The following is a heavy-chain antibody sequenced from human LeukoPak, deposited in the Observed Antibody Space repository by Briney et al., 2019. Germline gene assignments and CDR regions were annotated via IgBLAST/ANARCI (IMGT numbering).Heavy chain of an antibody. D-gene: IGHD6-13*01. J-gene: IGHJ5*02. CDR1: GGSFSGYY. CDR2: INHSGST. CDR3: ARPRLRIAAAKNWFDP. V-gene: IGHV4-34*01. Sequence: MTSETLSLTCAVYGGSFSGYYWSWIRQPPGKGLEWIGEINHSGSTNYNPSLKSRVTISVDTSKNQFSLKLSSVTAADTAVYYCARPRLRIAAAKNWFDPWGQGTLVTVSS.